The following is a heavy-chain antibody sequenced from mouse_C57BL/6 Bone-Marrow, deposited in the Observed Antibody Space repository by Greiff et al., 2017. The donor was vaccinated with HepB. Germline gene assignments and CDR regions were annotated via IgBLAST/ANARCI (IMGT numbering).Heavy chain of an antibody. CDR1: GYTFTSYW. V-gene: IGHV1-55*01. CDR3: AKGAYGDWYFDV. D-gene: IGHD1-1*01. CDR2: IYPGSGSI. J-gene: IGHJ1*03. Sequence: QVQLQQPGAELVKPGASVKMSCKASGYTFTSYWITWVKQRPGQGLEWIGDIYPGSGSINYNEKFKCKATLTVDTSSSTAYMQLSSLTSEDSAVYYCAKGAYGDWYFDVWGTGTTVTVSS.